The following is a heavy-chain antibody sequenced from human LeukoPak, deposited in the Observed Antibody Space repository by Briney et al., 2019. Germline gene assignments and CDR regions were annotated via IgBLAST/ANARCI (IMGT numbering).Heavy chain of an antibody. CDR1: GGTFSSYA. D-gene: IGHD3-3*01. V-gene: IGHV1-69*05. CDR2: IIPIFGTA. J-gene: IGHJ4*02. CDR3: ARGRYDFWSGYSN. Sequence: GASVKVSCKASGGTFSSYAISWVRQAPGQGLEWMGGIIPIFGTANYAQKFQGRVTITTDGSTSTAYMELSSLRSEGTAVYYCARGRYDFWSGYSNWGQGTLVTVSS.